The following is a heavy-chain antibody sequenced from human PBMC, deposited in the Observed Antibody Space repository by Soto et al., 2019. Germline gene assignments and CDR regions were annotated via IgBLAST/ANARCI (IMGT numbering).Heavy chain of an antibody. CDR3: ARADTALDV. D-gene: IGHD5-18*01. CDR2: ISAYNGNT. Sequence: ASVKVSCKASGYTFTSYGISWVRQAPGQGLEWMGWISAYNGNTNYAQKLQGRVTMTTDTSTSTAYIELRSLRSEDTAVYYCARADTALDVWGQGTTVTVSS. V-gene: IGHV1-18*01. J-gene: IGHJ6*02. CDR1: GYTFTSYG.